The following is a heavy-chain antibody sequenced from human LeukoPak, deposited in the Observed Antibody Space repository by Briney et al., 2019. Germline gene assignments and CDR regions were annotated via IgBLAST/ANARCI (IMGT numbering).Heavy chain of an antibody. CDR3: ARGGSSRPLAH. CDR1: GFSVNNNY. J-gene: IGHJ4*02. Sequence: GGSLRLSCAVSGFSVNNNYMNWVRQAPGKGLEWVLHISSGGGAIYYADSVKGRFSISRDTAKNSLYLQMNSLRAEDTAIYYCARGGSSRPLAHWGQGTLVTVSS. CDR2: ISSGGGAI. D-gene: IGHD1-1*01. V-gene: IGHV3-11*04.